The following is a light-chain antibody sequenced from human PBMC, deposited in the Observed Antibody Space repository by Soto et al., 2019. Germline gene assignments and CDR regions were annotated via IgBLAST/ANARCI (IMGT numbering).Light chain of an antibody. CDR3: SSYTSSSTL. CDR1: SSDVGGYNY. Sequence: QSALTQPASVSGSPGQSITISCTGTSSDVGGYNYVSWYQQHPGKAPKLMMYAVTDRPSGVSSRFSGSKSGNTASLTISGLQAEDEADYYCSSYTSSSTLFGNGTKVTVL. CDR2: AVT. J-gene: IGLJ1*01. V-gene: IGLV2-14*01.